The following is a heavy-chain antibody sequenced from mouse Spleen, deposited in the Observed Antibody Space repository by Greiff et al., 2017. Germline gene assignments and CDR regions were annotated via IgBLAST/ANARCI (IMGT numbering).Heavy chain of an antibody. V-gene: IGHV14-1*01. Sequence: EVQLQQSGAELVRPGASVKLSCTASGFNIKDYYMHWVKQRPEQGLEWIGRIDPEDGDTEYAPKFQGKATMTADTSSNTAYLQRSSLTSEDTAVYYCTGYRYAYYAMYYWGQGTSVTVSS. CDR1: GFNIKDYY. D-gene: IGHD2-14*01. CDR3: TGYRYAYYAMYY. CDR2: IDPEDGDT. J-gene: IGHJ4*01.